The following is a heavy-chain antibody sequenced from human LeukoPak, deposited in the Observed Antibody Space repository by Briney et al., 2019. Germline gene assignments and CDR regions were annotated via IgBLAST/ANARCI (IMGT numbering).Heavy chain of an antibody. CDR2: ISYDGSNK. CDR1: GFTFSSYG. CDR3: AKGPPGFDY. Sequence: GGSLRLSCAASGFTFSSYGMHWVRQAPGKGLEWVAVISYDGSNKYYADSVKGRFTNSRDNSKNTLYLQMNSLRAEDTAVYYCAKGPPGFDYWGQGTLVTVSS. V-gene: IGHV3-30*18. J-gene: IGHJ4*02. D-gene: IGHD1-14*01.